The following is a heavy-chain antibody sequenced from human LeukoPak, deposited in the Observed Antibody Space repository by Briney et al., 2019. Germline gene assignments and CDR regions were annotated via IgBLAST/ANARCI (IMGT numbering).Heavy chain of an antibody. CDR1: GITLSNYG. D-gene: IGHD3-10*01. J-gene: IGHJ4*02. Sequence: GSLRLSCAVSGITLSNYGMSWVRQAPGEGLEWVAGISDSGGSTNYADSVKGRFTISRDNPKNTLYLQMNSLRAEDTAVYFCAKRGIVIRAVIIVGFHKEAYYFDYWGQGALVTVSS. CDR2: ISDSGGST. V-gene: IGHV3-23*01. CDR3: AKRGIVIRAVIIVGFHKEAYYFDY.